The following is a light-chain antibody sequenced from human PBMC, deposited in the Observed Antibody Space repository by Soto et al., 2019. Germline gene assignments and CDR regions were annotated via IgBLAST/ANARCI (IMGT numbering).Light chain of an antibody. Sequence: QSVLTQPPSASGTPGQRVTISCSGTSSNIGSNTVNWYQQLPGTAPKLLIYNNNQRPSGVPDRLSGSKSGTSGSLAISGLQSEDEAVYYCAAWEDSLLCHVFGGGTKVTVL. CDR1: SSNIGSNT. CDR3: AAWEDSLLCHV. CDR2: NNN. J-gene: IGLJ3*02. V-gene: IGLV1-44*01.